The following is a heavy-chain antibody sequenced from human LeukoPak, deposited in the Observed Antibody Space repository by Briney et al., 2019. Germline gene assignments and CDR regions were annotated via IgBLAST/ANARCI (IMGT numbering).Heavy chain of an antibody. CDR1: GGSISSYY. D-gene: IGHD4-17*01. CDR3: ARAAYGDYAANFDY. J-gene: IGHJ4*02. V-gene: IGHV4-59*01. Sequence: SETLSLTCSVSGGSISSYYWNWIRQPPGKGLEWIGYIFYSGRTIYNPSLKSRVTISVDTSKNQFSLKLSSVAAADTAVYYCARAAYGDYAANFDYWGQGTLVSVSS. CDR2: IFYSGRT.